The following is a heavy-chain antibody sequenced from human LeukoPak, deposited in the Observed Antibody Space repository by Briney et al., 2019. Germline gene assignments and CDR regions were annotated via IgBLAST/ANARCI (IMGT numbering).Heavy chain of an antibody. D-gene: IGHD3-22*01. CDR1: GGSISSSSYY. Sequence: NPSETLSLTCTVSGGSISSSSYYWGWIRQPPGKGLEWIGRIYTSGSTNYNPSLKSRVTISGDTSKNQFSLRLSSVTAADTAVYYCARASYSYDINGWVPFDYWGQGTLVTVSS. CDR2: IYTSGST. CDR3: ARASYSYDINGWVPFDY. V-gene: IGHV4-61*02. J-gene: IGHJ4*02.